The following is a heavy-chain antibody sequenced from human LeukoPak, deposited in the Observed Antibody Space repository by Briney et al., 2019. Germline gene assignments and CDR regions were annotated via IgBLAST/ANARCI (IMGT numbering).Heavy chain of an antibody. D-gene: IGHD3-22*01. CDR3: TTDLFYYDSSGYRRNFDY. Sequence: PGGSLRLSCAASGFTFSNAWMSWVRQAPGKGLEWVGRIKSKTDGGTTDYAAPVKGRFTISRDDSKNTLYLQMNSLKTEDTAVYYCTTDLFYYDSSGYRRNFDYWGQGTLVTVSS. V-gene: IGHV3-15*01. J-gene: IGHJ4*02. CDR1: GFTFSNAW. CDR2: IKSKTDGGTT.